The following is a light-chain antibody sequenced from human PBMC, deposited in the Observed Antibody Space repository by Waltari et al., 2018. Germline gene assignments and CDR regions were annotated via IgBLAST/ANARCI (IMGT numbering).Light chain of an antibody. Sequence: DIQMTQSPSSLSASVGDRVTITCRASQGISNYLAWYQQKPGKVPKLLIYAASTLQSGVPTRCSGSGSGTDFTLTISSLQPEDVATYYCQKYNSAPPLFTFGPGTKVDIK. CDR3: QKYNSAPPLFT. CDR1: QGISNY. CDR2: AAS. V-gene: IGKV1-27*01. J-gene: IGKJ3*01.